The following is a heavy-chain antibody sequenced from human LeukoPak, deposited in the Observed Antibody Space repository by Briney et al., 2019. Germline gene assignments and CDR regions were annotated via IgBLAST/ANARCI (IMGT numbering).Heavy chain of an antibody. CDR1: GFTFDDYA. CDR3: AKDKSGTYYRTFDY. Sequence: PGGSLRLSCAASGFTFDDYAMHWVRQAPGKGLEWVSGISWNSGSIGYADSVKGRFTISRDNAKNSMYLQMNSLRVEDTALYYCAKDKSGTYYRTFDYWGQGTLVTVSS. D-gene: IGHD1-26*01. J-gene: IGHJ4*02. V-gene: IGHV3-9*01. CDR2: ISWNSGSI.